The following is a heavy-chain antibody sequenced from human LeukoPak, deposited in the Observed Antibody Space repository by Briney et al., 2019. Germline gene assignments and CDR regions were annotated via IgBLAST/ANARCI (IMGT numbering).Heavy chain of an antibody. Sequence: GGSLRLSCAASGFTFSSYGMHWVRQAPGKGLEWVAFIWSDGSNRYYADSVKGRFTISRDNSKNTLYLQMNSLRAEDTAVYYCAKSLSSRGVIIPKTSRYFDYWGQGTLVTVSS. CDR3: AKSLSSRGVIIPKTSRYFDY. J-gene: IGHJ4*02. V-gene: IGHV3-30*02. CDR2: IWSDGSNR. D-gene: IGHD3-10*01. CDR1: GFTFSSYG.